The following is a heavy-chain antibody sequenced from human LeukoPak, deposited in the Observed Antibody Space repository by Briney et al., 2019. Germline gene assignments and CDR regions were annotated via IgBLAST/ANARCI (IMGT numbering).Heavy chain of an antibody. D-gene: IGHD2/OR15-2a*01. J-gene: IGHJ5*02. Sequence: GGSLRLSCAASGFTFSSYAMSWVRQAPGKGLEWVSAISGSGGSTYYADSVKGRFTISRDNSKNTLYLQMNSLRAEDTAVYYCAEPLDYFGWFDPWGQGTLVTVSS. V-gene: IGHV3-23*01. CDR3: AEPLDYFGWFDP. CDR1: GFTFSSYA. CDR2: ISGSGGST.